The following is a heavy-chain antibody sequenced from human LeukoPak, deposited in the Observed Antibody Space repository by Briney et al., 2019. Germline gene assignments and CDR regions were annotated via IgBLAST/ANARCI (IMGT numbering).Heavy chain of an antibody. CDR2: IYYSGST. Sequence: SETLSLTCTVSGGSISSYYWSWIRQPPGKGLEWIGYIYYSGSTNYNPSLKSRVTISVDTSKNQFSLKLSSVTAADTAVYYCARRRYYYDSSGYYYGWFDPWGQGTLVTVSS. D-gene: IGHD3-22*01. CDR3: ARRRYYYDSSGYYYGWFDP. J-gene: IGHJ5*02. V-gene: IGHV4-59*01. CDR1: GGSISSYY.